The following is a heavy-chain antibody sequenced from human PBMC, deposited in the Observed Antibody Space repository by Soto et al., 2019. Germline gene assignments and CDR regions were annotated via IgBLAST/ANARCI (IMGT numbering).Heavy chain of an antibody. D-gene: IGHD6-19*01. Sequence: SLRLSCAASGFTFDDYAMHWVRQAPGKGLEWVSGISWNSGSIGYADSVKGRFTISRDNAKNSLYLQMNSLRAEDTALYYCAKASSGWYLNQIYAFDSWGQGTMVTVAS. CDR3: AKASSGWYLNQIYAFDS. CDR2: ISWNSGSI. V-gene: IGHV3-9*01. J-gene: IGHJ3*02. CDR1: GFTFDDYA.